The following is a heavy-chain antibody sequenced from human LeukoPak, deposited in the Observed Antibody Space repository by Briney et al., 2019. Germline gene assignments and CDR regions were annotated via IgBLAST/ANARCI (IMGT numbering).Heavy chain of an antibody. CDR2: ISTYSGNT. CDR3: ARERDTALAPYFDY. V-gene: IGHV1-18*01. CDR1: GYSFIRYA. Sequence: ASVKVSCKASGYSFIRYAITWVRQAPGQGLEWIGWISTYSGNTNYAQSLQGRLTLTTDTSTNTAYMELRSLRSDDTAVYYCARERDTALAPYFDYWGQGTLVTVSS. J-gene: IGHJ4*02. D-gene: IGHD5-18*01.